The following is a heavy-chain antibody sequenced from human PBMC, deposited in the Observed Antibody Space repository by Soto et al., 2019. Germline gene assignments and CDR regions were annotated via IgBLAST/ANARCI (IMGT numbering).Heavy chain of an antibody. Sequence: QVQLVQSGAEVKKPGSSVKVSCKAAGGTFSSYPISWVRQAPGQGLEWMGGIIPIFGTSNYAQKFQGRVTITADESTSTAYMEMSRLRSEDTAVYYCARGHNWKYFPFDYWGQGTLVTVYS. V-gene: IGHV1-69*12. D-gene: IGHD1-7*01. CDR1: GGTFSSYP. CDR3: ARGHNWKYFPFDY. J-gene: IGHJ4*02. CDR2: IIPIFGTS.